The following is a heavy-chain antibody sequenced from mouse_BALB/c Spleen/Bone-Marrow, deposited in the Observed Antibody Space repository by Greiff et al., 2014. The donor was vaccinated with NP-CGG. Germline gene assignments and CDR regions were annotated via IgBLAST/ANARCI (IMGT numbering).Heavy chain of an antibody. D-gene: IGHD1-1*01. Sequence: VQLVESGPGLVAPSQSLSITCTVSGFSLSRYSIHWVRQPPGEGLEWLGVIWGGGNTDYNSALKSRLSISKDNSKSQVFLKMNSLQTGDTSLYYCARFITTGTMDYWGQGTSVTVSS. J-gene: IGHJ4*01. CDR1: GFSLSRYS. CDR3: ARFITTGTMDY. V-gene: IGHV2-6-4*01. CDR2: IWGGGNT.